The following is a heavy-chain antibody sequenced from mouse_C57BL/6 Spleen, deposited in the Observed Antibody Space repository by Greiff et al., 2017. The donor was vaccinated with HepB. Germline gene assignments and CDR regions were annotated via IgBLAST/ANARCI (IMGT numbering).Heavy chain of an antibody. V-gene: IGHV5-4*03. D-gene: IGHD1-1*01. CDR3: ARVYYGSNYFDY. CDR2: ISDGGSYT. J-gene: IGHJ2*01. CDR1: GFTFSSYA. Sequence: EVMLVESGGGLVKPGGSLKLSCAASGFTFSSYAMSWVRQTPEKRLEWVATISDGGSYTYYPDNVQGRFTISRDNAKNNLYLQMSHLKSEDTAMYYCARVYYGSNYFDYWGQGTTLTGSS.